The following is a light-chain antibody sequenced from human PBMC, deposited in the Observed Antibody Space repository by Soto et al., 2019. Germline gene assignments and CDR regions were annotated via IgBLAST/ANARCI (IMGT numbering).Light chain of an antibody. Sequence: QSALTQPASVSGSPGQSITISCTGTSRDVCGYNYVSWYQQHPGKAPKLMIYDVSNRPSGVSNRFSGSKSGNTASLTISGLQAEDEADYYCSSYTSSSLYVFGTGTKLTVL. V-gene: IGLV2-14*01. CDR2: DVS. CDR1: SRDVCGYNY. J-gene: IGLJ1*01. CDR3: SSYTSSSLYV.